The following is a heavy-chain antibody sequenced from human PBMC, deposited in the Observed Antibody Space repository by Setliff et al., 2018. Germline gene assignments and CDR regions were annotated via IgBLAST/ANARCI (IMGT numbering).Heavy chain of an antibody. CDR2: ISSEGDSI. CDR3: AKDELDDSDSSAYYDAFDI. J-gene: IGHJ3*02. D-gene: IGHD3-22*01. V-gene: IGHV3-23*03. Sequence: GGSLRLSCAASGFTFSSDAMTWVRQAPGKGLEWVSIISSEGDSIYYADSVKGRFTISRDNSKSTLYLEMNSLRAEDTAVYYCAKDELDDSDSSAYYDAFDIWGQGTMVTVSS. CDR1: GFTFSSDA.